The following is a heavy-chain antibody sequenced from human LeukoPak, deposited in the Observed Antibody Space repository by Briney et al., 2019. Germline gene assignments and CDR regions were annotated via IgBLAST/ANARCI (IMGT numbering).Heavy chain of an antibody. CDR2: IYSGGTT. CDR1: GSTVSRDY. V-gene: IGHV3-66*01. D-gene: IGHD3-22*01. J-gene: IGHJ4*02. CDR3: AKDSSFISSGSDY. Sequence: GGSLRLSCAASGSTVSRDYMNWVRQAPGKGLEWVSVIYSGGTTTYADSVKGRFAISRDNSKNTLYLQMNSLRAEDTAVYYCAKDSSFISSGSDYWGQGTLVTVSS.